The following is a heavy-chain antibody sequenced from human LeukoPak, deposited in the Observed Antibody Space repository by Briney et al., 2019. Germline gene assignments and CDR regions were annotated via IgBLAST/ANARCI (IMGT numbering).Heavy chain of an antibody. J-gene: IGHJ6*03. V-gene: IGHV1-69*13. D-gene: IGHD7-27*01. CDR3: ARAPLGNAEVYYYYMDV. Sequence: GASVKVSCKASGGTFSIYDIFWVRQAPGQGLEWMGGIIPIFGTAKYAQKFQGRVTITADESTSTAYMELSSLRSEDTAVYYCARAPLGNAEVYYYYMDVWGKGTTVTISS. CDR1: GGTFSIYD. CDR2: IIPIFGTA.